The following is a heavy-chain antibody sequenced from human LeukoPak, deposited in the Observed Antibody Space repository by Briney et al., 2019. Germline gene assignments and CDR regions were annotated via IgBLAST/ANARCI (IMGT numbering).Heavy chain of an antibody. Sequence: GGSLRLSCAASGFTFSPYSMNWVRQAPGKGLEWVSSISSSSSYVYYADSVKGRFTISRDNAKNSLYLQMNSLRAEDTAVYYCARGNYVWGSYRYDYFDYWGQGTLVTVSS. V-gene: IGHV3-21*01. J-gene: IGHJ4*02. D-gene: IGHD3-16*02. CDR3: ARGNYVWGSYRYDYFDY. CDR1: GFTFSPYS. CDR2: ISSSSSYV.